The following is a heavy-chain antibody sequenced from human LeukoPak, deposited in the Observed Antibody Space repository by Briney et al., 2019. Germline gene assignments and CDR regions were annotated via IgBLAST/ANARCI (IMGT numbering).Heavy chain of an antibody. D-gene: IGHD6-13*01. V-gene: IGHV3-23*01. Sequence: PGGSLRLSCAASGFTFSSYAMSCVRQAPGKGLEWVSAISGSGGSTYYADSVKGRFTISRDNSKNTLYLQMNSLRAEDTAVYYCAKDFFSCSWTAFDYWGQGTLVTVSS. CDR2: ISGSGGST. CDR3: AKDFFSCSWTAFDY. CDR1: GFTFSSYA. J-gene: IGHJ4*02.